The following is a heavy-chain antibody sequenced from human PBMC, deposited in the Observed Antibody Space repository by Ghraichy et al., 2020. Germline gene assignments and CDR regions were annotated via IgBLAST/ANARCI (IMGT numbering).Heavy chain of an antibody. Sequence: SETLSLTCTVSGGSISSGGYYWSWIRQHPGKGLEWIGYIYYSGSTYYNPSLKSRVTISVDTSKNQFSLKLSSVTAADTAVYYCARAIIGVVVAANNWFDPWGQGTLVTVSS. V-gene: IGHV4-31*03. CDR2: IYYSGST. J-gene: IGHJ5*02. CDR3: ARAIIGVVVAANNWFDP. D-gene: IGHD2-15*01. CDR1: GGSISSGGYY.